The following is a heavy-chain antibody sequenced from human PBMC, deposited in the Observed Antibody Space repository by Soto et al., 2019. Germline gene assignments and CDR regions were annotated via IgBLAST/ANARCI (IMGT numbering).Heavy chain of an antibody. V-gene: IGHV3-23*01. Sequence: PGGSLRLSCAASGFTFSSYAMSWVRQAPGKGLEWVSAISGSGGSTYYADSVKGRFTISRDNSKNTLYLQMNSLRAEDTAVYYCAKGQGYCSGGSCYGLYYFDSWGQGTLVTVSS. CDR1: GFTFSSYA. J-gene: IGHJ4*02. CDR2: ISGSGGST. CDR3: AKGQGYCSGGSCYGLYYFDS. D-gene: IGHD2-15*01.